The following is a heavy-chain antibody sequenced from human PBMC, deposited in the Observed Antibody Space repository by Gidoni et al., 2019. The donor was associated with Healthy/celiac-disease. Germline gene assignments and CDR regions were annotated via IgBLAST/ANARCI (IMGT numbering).Heavy chain of an antibody. V-gene: IGHV4-31*03. D-gene: IGHD2-2*01. Sequence: QVQLQESGPGLVKPSQTLSLTCPFSGGSISRGGYYWSWIRQHPGKGLEWIGYIYYSGSTYYNPSLKSRVTISVDTSKNQFSLKLSSVTAADTAVYYCARSPRQLVPAADYWGQGTLVTVSS. CDR3: ARSPRQLVPAADY. CDR1: GGSISRGGYY. J-gene: IGHJ4*02. CDR2: IYYSGST.